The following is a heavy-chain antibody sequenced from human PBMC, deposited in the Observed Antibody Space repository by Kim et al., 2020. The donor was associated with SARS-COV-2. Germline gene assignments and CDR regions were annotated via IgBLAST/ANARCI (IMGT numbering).Heavy chain of an antibody. Sequence: SVKVSCKASGGTFSSYAISWVRQAPGQGLEWMGRIIPIFGIANYAQKFQGRVTITADKSTSTAYMELSSLRSEDTAVYYCARQGYCSGGSCYDAFDIWGQGTMVTVSS. D-gene: IGHD2-15*01. J-gene: IGHJ3*02. V-gene: IGHV1-69*04. CDR3: ARQGYCSGGSCYDAFDI. CDR2: IIPIFGIA. CDR1: GGTFSSYA.